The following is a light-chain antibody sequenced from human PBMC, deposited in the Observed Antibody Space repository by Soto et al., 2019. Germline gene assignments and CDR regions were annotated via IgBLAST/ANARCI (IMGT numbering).Light chain of an antibody. CDR3: QQRSHWPFT. J-gene: IGKJ3*01. CDR2: DAS. V-gene: IGKV3-11*01. CDR1: QSVSSY. Sequence: EIVLTQSPATLSLSPGERATLSCRASQSVSSYLAWHQQKPGQAPRLLIYDASNRATGIPARFSGSGSGTDFTLTISSLEPEDFAVYYCQQRSHWPFTFGPGTKVDIK.